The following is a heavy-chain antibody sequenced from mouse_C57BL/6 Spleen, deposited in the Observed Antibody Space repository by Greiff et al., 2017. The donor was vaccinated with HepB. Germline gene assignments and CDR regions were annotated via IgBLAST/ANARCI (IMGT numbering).Heavy chain of an antibody. CDR2: ISSGSSTI. D-gene: IGHD4-1*01. CDR1: GFTFSDYG. J-gene: IGHJ4*01. V-gene: IGHV5-17*01. Sequence: EVKLMESGGGLVKPGGSLKLSCAASGFTFSDYGMHWVRQAPGKGLEWVAYISSGSSTIYYADTVKGRFTISRDNAKNTLFLQMTSLRSEDTAMYYCARHWDGYAMDYWGQGTSVTVSS. CDR3: ARHWDGYAMDY.